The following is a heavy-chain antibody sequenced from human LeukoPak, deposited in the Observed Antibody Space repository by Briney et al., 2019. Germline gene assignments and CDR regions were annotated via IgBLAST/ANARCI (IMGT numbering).Heavy chain of an antibody. CDR3: AKDGAAVDYYYYYGMDV. CDR1: NFIFGHYG. J-gene: IGHJ6*02. CDR2: ISYHGNDK. D-gene: IGHD6-13*01. V-gene: IGHV3-30*18. Sequence: GTSLRLSCAASNFIFGHYGMHWVRQAPGKGLEWVALISYHGNDKYYSDSVKGRFTISRDNSKNTLYLQMNSLRAEDTAVYYCAKDGAAVDYYYYYGMDVWGQGTTVTVSS.